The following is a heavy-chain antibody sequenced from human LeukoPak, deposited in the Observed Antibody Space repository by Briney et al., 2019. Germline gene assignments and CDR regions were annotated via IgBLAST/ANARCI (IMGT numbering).Heavy chain of an antibody. V-gene: IGHV3-23*01. J-gene: IGHJ6*02. D-gene: IGHD3-3*01. CDR2: ISGSGGST. CDR1: GFTISSYA. CDR3: ASRNRFLEWLYYYYGMDV. Sequence: PGGSLRLSCAASGFTISSYAMSLVRQAAGKGLEWVSAISGSGGSTYYADSVKGRFTISRDNSKNTLYLQMNSLRAEDTAVYYCASRNRFLEWLYYYYGMDVWGQGTTVTVSS.